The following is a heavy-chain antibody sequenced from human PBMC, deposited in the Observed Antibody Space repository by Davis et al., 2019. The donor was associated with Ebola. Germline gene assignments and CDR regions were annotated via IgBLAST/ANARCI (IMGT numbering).Heavy chain of an antibody. Sequence: PGGSLRLSCAASGFIFSSYAMHWVRQAPGKGLEWAAVIWSDGGSRYYAESVKGRFTVSRDNSKNTLYLHLNSLRAEDTGVYYCAKDSQVATIGSGFHLWGQGTLVSVSS. CDR3: AKDSQVATIGSGFHL. CDR1: GFIFSSYA. J-gene: IGHJ5*02. D-gene: IGHD5-12*01. V-gene: IGHV3-33*06. CDR2: IWSDGGSR.